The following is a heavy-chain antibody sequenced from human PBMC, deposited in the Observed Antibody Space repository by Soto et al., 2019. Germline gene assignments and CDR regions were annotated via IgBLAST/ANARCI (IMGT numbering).Heavy chain of an antibody. D-gene: IGHD6-19*01. CDR1: VGSISSGGYS. J-gene: IGHJ5*02. CDR3: ARDRVSSGWYYWFDP. V-gene: IGHV4-30-2*01. Sequence: QLQLQESGSGLVKPSQTLSLTCAVSVGSISSGGYSWSWIRQPPGKGLEWIGYIYHSGSTYYNPSLKSRVTISVDRSKNQFYLKLSSVTAADTAVYYCARDRVSSGWYYWFDPWGQGTLVTVSS. CDR2: IYHSGST.